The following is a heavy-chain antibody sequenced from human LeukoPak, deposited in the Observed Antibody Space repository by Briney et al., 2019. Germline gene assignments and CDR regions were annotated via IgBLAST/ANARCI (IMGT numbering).Heavy chain of an antibody. CDR1: GFTFSSYG. CDR2: IWYDGSNK. D-gene: IGHD2-15*01. Sequence: GRSLRLSCAASGFTFSSYGMHWVRQAPGKGLEWVAVIWYDGSNKYYADSVKGRFTISRDNSKNTLCLQMNSLRAEDTAVYYCARGMTLRAFDIWGQGTMVTVSS. V-gene: IGHV3-33*01. CDR3: ARGMTLRAFDI. J-gene: IGHJ3*02.